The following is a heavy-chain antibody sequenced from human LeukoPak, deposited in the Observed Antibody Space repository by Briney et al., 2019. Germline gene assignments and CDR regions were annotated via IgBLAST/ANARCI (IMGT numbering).Heavy chain of an antibody. D-gene: IGHD3-3*01. CDR2: IKQDRSEK. CDR1: GFTFTNYW. CDR3: ARLREIPVFGVVTKSTSYFDY. Sequence: GGSLRLSCAASGFTFTNYWMSWVRQAPGKGLELVANIKQDRSEKYYVDSVKGRFTISRDNAKNSLYLQMNSLRAEDTAVYYCARLREIPVFGVVTKSTSYFDYWGQGTLVTVSS. V-gene: IGHV3-7*01. J-gene: IGHJ4*02.